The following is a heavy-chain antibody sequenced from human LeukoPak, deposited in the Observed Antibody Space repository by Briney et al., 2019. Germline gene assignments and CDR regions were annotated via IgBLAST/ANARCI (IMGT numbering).Heavy chain of an antibody. D-gene: IGHD3-10*01. CDR2: SVTSSGAI. CDR3: ARDPKGDRAFDI. V-gene: IGHV3-11*01. J-gene: IGHJ3*02. Sequence: PGGSLRLSCAVFGFSLRDYDISWIRQAPGKGLEWVSHSVTSSGAIYHADSVKGRFTISRDNARNSLFLQLNNLRAEDTALYYRARDPKGDRAFDIWGQGTMVTVSS. CDR1: GFSLRDYD.